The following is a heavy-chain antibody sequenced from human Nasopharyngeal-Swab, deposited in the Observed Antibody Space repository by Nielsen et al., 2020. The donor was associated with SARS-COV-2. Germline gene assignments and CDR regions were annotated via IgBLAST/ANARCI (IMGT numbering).Heavy chain of an antibody. J-gene: IGHJ4*02. CDR3: ARDPRIAVDERGQEPYYFDY. CDR1: GYTFTSYG. V-gene: IGHV1-18*01. D-gene: IGHD6-19*01. Sequence: ASVKVSCKASGYTFTSYGISWVRQAPGQGLEWMGWISAYNGNTNYAQELQGRVTMTTDTSTSTAYMELRSLRSDDTAVYYCARDPRIAVDERGQEPYYFDYWGQGTLVTVSS. CDR2: ISAYNGNT.